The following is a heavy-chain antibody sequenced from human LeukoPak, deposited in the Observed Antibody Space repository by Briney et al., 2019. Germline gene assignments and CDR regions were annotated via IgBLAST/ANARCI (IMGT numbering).Heavy chain of an antibody. CDR1: GFTFDDYA. V-gene: IGHV3-9*01. CDR2: ISWNSISI. J-gene: IGHJ6*04. CDR3: AELDITMIGGV. Sequence: PGRSLRLSCAASGFTFDDYAMHWVRQAPGKGLEWVSGISWNSISIDYADSVKGRFTISRDNAKNSLYLQMNSLRAEDTAVYYCAELDITMIGGVWGKGTTVTISS. D-gene: IGHD3-10*02.